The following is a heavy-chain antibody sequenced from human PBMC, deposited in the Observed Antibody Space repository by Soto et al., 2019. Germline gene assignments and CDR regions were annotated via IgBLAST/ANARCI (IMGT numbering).Heavy chain of an antibody. D-gene: IGHD3-10*01. J-gene: IGHJ1*01. CDR1: GGTFSSYA. Sequence: QVQLVQSGAEVKKPGSSVKVSCKASGGTFSSYAISWVRQAPGQGLEWMGGIIPIFGTANYAQKFQGRVTITADESKSTAYMELRSLRSEDTAVYYCARGGVVDYSTARGGEYFQHWGQGTLVTVSS. CDR3: ARGGVVDYSTARGGEYFQH. CDR2: IIPIFGTA. V-gene: IGHV1-69*01.